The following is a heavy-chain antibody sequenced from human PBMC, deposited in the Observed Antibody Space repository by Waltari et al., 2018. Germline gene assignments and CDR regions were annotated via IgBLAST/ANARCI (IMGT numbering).Heavy chain of an antibody. CDR2: LYYSGRT. CDR1: GGSISSYY. J-gene: IGHJ5*02. V-gene: IGHV4-59*01. Sequence: QVQLQESGPGLVKPSETLSLTCTVSGGSISSYYWSWIRPPPGKGLEWIGYLYYSGRTNYNPSLKSRVTISVDTSKNQFSLKLNSVTAADTAVYYCARGGYSGYDGWFDPWGQGTLVTVSS. D-gene: IGHD5-12*01. CDR3: ARGGYSGYDGWFDP.